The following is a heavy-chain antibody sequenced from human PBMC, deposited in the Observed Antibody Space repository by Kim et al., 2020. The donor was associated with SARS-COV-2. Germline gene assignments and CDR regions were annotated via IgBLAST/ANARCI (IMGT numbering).Heavy chain of an antibody. CDR1: GFTFSGSA. D-gene: IGHD4-17*01. Sequence: GGSLRLSCAASGFTFSGSAMHWVRQASGKGLEWVGRIRSKANSYATAYAASVKGRFTISRDDSKNTAYLQMNSLKTEDTAVYYCTRHGNYGDYGMDVWGQGTTVTVSS. V-gene: IGHV3-73*01. CDR3: TRHGNYGDYGMDV. CDR2: IRSKANSYAT. J-gene: IGHJ6*02.